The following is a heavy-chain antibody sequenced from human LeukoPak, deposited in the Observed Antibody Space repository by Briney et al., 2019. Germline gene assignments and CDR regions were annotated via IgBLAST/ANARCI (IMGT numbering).Heavy chain of an antibody. J-gene: IGHJ4*02. CDR1: GDSISLSFYY. Sequence: SETLSLTCSVSGDSISLSFYYWGWVRQPPGKALEWIGSVYYSGTTSYNPSLKSRVTISVDTSKNQFSLKLSSVTAADTAVYYCARDYCSGGSCYSGFDYWGQGTLVTVSS. CDR3: ARDYCSGGSCYSGFDY. D-gene: IGHD2-15*01. V-gene: IGHV4-39*07. CDR2: VYYSGTT.